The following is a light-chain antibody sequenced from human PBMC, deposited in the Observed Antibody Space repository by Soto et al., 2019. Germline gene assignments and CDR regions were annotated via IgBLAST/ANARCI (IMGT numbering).Light chain of an antibody. J-gene: IGKJ5*01. V-gene: IGKV1-16*01. Sequence: DIQLTQSPSSLSASVGDRVTITCRASQGISNLLAWHQQKPGKAPKSLIKTTSILQSGVPSRFSGSGSETDVTLTISGLQPEDFASYYCQQDSAFPRTFGQGTRLELK. CDR1: QGISNL. CDR2: TTS. CDR3: QQDSAFPRT.